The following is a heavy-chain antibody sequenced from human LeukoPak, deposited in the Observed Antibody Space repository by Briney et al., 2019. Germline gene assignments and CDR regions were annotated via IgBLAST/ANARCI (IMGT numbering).Heavy chain of an antibody. CDR1: RFTFSSYW. CDR3: ARGDSSGYYSHRDYYYYMDV. J-gene: IGHJ6*03. CDR2: INSDGSST. D-gene: IGHD3-22*01. V-gene: IGHV3-74*01. Sequence: GGSLRLSCAASRFTFSSYWMHWVRQAPGKELVWVSRINSDGSSTSYADSVKGRFTISRDNAKNTLYLQMNSLRAEDTAVYYCARGDSSGYYSHRDYYYYMDVWGKGTTVTVSS.